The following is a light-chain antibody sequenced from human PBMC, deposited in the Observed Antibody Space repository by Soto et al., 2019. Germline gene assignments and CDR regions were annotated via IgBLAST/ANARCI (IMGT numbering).Light chain of an antibody. CDR3: LLSYSDGWV. V-gene: IGLV7-46*01. CDR1: TGPVSSGHY. J-gene: IGLJ3*02. Sequence: QAVVTQEPSLTVSPGGTVTLTCGSSTGPVSSGHYPYWFQQKTGQAPRTLIYDTSNKHSWTPARLSGSLLGGKAALTLSGAQPEDEAAYYCLLSYSDGWVFGGGTQLTVL. CDR2: DTS.